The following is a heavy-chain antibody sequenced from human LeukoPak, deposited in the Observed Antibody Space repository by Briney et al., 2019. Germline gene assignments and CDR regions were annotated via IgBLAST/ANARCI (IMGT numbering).Heavy chain of an antibody. D-gene: IGHD3-10*01. CDR3: ARVGLDGSGSYYGYFDY. Sequence: GASVKVSCKASGDTFSSYAIGWVRQAPGQGLEWMGWISAYNGNTNYAQKLQGRVTMTTDTSTSTAYMELRSLRSDDTAVYYCARVGLDGSGSYYGYFDYWGQGTLVTVSS. J-gene: IGHJ4*02. V-gene: IGHV1-18*01. CDR1: GDTFSSYA. CDR2: ISAYNGNT.